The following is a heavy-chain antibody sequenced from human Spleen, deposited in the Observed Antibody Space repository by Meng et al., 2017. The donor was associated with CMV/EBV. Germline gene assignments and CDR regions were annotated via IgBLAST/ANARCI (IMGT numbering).Heavy chain of an antibody. CDR2: ISGSGDTT. CDR3: ARDLIVGDCFSPSCFR. CDR1: GFTFSSYA. J-gene: IGHJ4*02. Sequence: GGSLRLSCAASGFTFSSYAVTWVRQAPGKGLEWVSTISGSGDTTHYADSVKGRLTISRDNSKNTLYLQMNRLSADDTAVYYCARDLIVGDCFSPSCFRWGQGTLVTVSS. D-gene: IGHD2-2*01. V-gene: IGHV3-23*01.